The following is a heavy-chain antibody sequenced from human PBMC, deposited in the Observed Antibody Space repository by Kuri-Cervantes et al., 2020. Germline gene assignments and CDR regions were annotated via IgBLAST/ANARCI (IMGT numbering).Heavy chain of an antibody. J-gene: IGHJ6*03. V-gene: IGHV3-11*04. CDR2: ISSSSSTI. CDR3: ARDGESSGWYSNYYYYMDV. D-gene: IGHD6-19*01. Sequence: GESLKISCAASGFTFSDYYMSWVRQAPGKGLEWVSYISSSSSTIYYADSVKGRFTISRDNAKNSLYLQMNSLRAEDTAVYYCARDGESSGWYSNYYYYMDVWGKGTTVTVSS. CDR1: GFTFSDYY.